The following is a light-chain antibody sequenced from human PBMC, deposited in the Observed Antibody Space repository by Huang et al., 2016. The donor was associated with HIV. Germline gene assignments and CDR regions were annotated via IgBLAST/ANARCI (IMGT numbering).Light chain of an antibody. V-gene: IGKV3D-15*01. Sequence: EIVMTQSPATLSVSPGERATLSCRASQGVSNNIAWYQQKPGQTPRLLIHGASTRATGLAAKFSGRGAGTDFTPTITSLQPEDSAVYYCQHYNNWPPWTFGPGTQVEIK. CDR1: QGVSNN. J-gene: IGKJ1*01. CDR3: QHYNNWPPWT. CDR2: GAS.